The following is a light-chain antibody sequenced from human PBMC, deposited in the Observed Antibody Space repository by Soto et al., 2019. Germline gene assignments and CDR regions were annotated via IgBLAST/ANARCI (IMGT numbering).Light chain of an antibody. CDR3: QQYDNLRPIT. J-gene: IGKJ5*01. Sequence: IQMTQSPSSLSASVGDRVTITCQASQDIAKNLNWYQQKPGKAPTLLTYDASSLQTGVPSRFIGSGSATPFSITISSLQSADIATYYCQQYDNLRPITFGQGTRLEIK. V-gene: IGKV1-33*01. CDR1: QDIAKN. CDR2: DAS.